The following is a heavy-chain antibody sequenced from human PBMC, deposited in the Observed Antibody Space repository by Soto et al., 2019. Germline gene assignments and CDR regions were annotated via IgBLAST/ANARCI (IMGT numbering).Heavy chain of an antibody. V-gene: IGHV1-69*06. CDR3: ARAVGRGGSPRWFDP. Sequence: QVQLVQSGAEGKKPGSSVKVSCKASGGTFSSYAISWVRQAPGQGLEWMGGIIPIFGTANYAQKFQGRVTITADKSTSTAYLELGSLRSEETAVYYCARAVGRGGSPRWFDPLGQGTLVTVSS. CDR1: GGTFSSYA. CDR2: IIPIFGTA. D-gene: IGHD2-15*01. J-gene: IGHJ5*02.